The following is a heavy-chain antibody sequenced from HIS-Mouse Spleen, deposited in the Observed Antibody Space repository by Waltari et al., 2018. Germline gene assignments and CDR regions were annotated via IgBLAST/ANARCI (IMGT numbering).Heavy chain of an antibody. V-gene: IGHV4-34*01. CDR3: ARDMSYDFWSGYYTGFDY. CDR1: GGSFSGYY. J-gene: IGHJ4*02. D-gene: IGHD3-3*01. Sequence: QVQLQQWGAGLLKPSETLSLTCAVDGGSFSGYYWIWTRHPPGKGLAWIGEINHSGSPNYNPSLKSRVTISVDTSKNQFSLKLSSVTAADTAVYYCARDMSYDFWSGYYTGFDYWGQGTLVTVSS. CDR2: INHSGSP.